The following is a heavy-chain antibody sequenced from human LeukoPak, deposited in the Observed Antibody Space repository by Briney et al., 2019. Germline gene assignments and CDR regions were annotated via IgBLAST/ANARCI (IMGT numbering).Heavy chain of an antibody. CDR2: ISGSGGST. CDR1: GFTFSSYA. D-gene: IGHD2-2*01. CDR3: AKDLDCSSTSCYPDY. J-gene: IGHJ4*02. Sequence: GGSLRLSCAASGFTFSSYAMSWVRQAPGKGLEWVSAISGSGGSTYYADSVKGRCTISRDKSKNTLYLQMNSLRAEDTAVYYCAKDLDCSSTSCYPDYWGQGTLVTVSS. V-gene: IGHV3-23*01.